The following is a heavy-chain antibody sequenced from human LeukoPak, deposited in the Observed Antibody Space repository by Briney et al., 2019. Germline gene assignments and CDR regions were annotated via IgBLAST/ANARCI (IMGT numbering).Heavy chain of an antibody. CDR2: IIPIFGTA. V-gene: IGHV1-69*06. Sequence: IWGVAEALEKELEWMGGIIPIFGTANYAQKFQGRVTITADKSTSTAYMELSSLRSEDTAVYYCSIGYCSGGSFPCYYYGMDVWGKGTTVTVSS. J-gene: IGHJ6*04. D-gene: IGHD2-15*01. CDR3: SIGYCSGGSFPCYYYGMDV.